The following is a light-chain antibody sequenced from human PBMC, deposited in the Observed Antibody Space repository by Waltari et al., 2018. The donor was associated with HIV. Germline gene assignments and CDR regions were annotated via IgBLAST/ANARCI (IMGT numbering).Light chain of an antibody. CDR1: SSDVGGYNY. Sequence: QSALTQPASVSGSPGQSITISCTGTSSDVGGYNYVSWYQQHPGKAPKLMIYEVIKRPSGVPDRFSGSKSGNAASLTVSGLQAEDEADYYCSSYAGSHSVLFGGGTRLTVL. CDR3: SSYAGSHSVL. CDR2: EVI. V-gene: IGLV2-8*01. J-gene: IGLJ3*02.